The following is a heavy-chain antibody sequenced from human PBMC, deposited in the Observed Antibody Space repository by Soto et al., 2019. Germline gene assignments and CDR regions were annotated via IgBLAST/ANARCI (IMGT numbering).Heavy chain of an antibody. Sequence: GGSLRLSCAASGFTFSSYGMHWVRQAPGKGLEWVAVISYDGSNKYYADSVKGRFTISRDNSKNTLYLQMNSLRAEDTAVYYCARHYAVVLYHFDYWGLGTLVTVSS. J-gene: IGHJ4*02. CDR3: ARHYAVVLYHFDY. CDR1: GFTFSSYG. D-gene: IGHD2-15*01. V-gene: IGHV3-30*03. CDR2: ISYDGSNK.